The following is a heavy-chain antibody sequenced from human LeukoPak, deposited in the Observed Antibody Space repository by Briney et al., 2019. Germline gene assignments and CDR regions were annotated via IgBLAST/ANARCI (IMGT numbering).Heavy chain of an antibody. CDR1: GFIFSSYW. D-gene: IGHD3-10*01. J-gene: IGHJ4*02. V-gene: IGHV3-7*01. Sequence: PGGSLRLSCEVSGFIFSSYWMSWVRQAPGKGPEWVAHIRQDGSEKDYVDSVKGRFTISRDNAKNSLYLQMSSLRAEDTAVYYCAKVWFRELFDYWGQGTLVTVSS. CDR2: IRQDGSEK. CDR3: AKVWFRELFDY.